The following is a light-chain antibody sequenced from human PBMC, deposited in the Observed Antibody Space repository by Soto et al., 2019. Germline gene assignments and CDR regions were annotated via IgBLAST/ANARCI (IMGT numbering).Light chain of an antibody. V-gene: IGLV2-14*01. Sequence: QSVLTQPASVSGSPGQSITISCTGTSSDVGGYNYVSWYQQHPGKAPKLMIYDVSNRPSGVSNRFSGPKSGNPAYLAISGLQAEDEAEYYFQLNTSSSTRVFGTGTKVTVL. J-gene: IGLJ1*01. CDR1: SSDVGGYNY. CDR3: QLNTSSSTRV. CDR2: DVS.